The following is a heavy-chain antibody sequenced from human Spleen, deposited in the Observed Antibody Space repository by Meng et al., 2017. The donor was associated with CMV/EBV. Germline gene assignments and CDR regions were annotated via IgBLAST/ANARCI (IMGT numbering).Heavy chain of an antibody. CDR2: IYCGDSNT. Sequence: GFPFCSSAFGWVRQAPGKGLGWVSVIYCGDSNTYYADSVKGRFTISRDNSKNTLYLQVNSLRVEDTAVYYCAKAAAAAASGGYFDYWGQGTLVTVSS. D-gene: IGHD6-13*01. CDR1: GFPFCSSA. CDR3: AKAAAAAASGGYFDY. J-gene: IGHJ4*02. V-gene: IGHV3-23*03.